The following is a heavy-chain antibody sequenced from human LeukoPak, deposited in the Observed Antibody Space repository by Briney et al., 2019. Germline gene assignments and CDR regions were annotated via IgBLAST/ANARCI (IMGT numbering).Heavy chain of an antibody. CDR2: INPNSGGT. Sequence: ASVKVSCKASGYTFTGYSMHWLRRAPGQGLEWMGWINPNSGGTSYAHNFQGRVTMTRDTSISTVYVELSRLRSDDTAVYFCARSGWFGELSDYWGQGTLVTVSS. D-gene: IGHD3-10*01. CDR3: ARSGWFGELSDY. CDR1: GYTFTGYS. J-gene: IGHJ4*02. V-gene: IGHV1-2*02.